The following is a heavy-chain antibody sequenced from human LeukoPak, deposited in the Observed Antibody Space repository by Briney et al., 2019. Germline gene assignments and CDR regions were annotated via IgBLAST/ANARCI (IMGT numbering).Heavy chain of an antibody. J-gene: IGHJ6*03. CDR2: IIPIFGTA. Sequence: ASVKVSCKASGGTFSSYAISWVRQAPGQGLEWMGGIIPIFGTANYAQKFQGRVTITADKSTSTAYMELSSLRSEDTAVYYCARGGALYSNYGYYYYYMDVWGQGTMVTVSS. V-gene: IGHV1-69*06. CDR1: GGTFSSYA. CDR3: ARGGALYSNYGYYYYYMDV. D-gene: IGHD4-11*01.